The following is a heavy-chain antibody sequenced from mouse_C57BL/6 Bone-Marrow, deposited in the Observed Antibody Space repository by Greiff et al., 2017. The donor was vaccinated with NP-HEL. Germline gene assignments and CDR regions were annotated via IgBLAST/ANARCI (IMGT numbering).Heavy chain of an antibody. CDR3: ARGGLGDYFDY. CDR2: IDPSDSET. Sequence: QVQLKQPGAELVRPGSSVKLSCKASGYTFTSYWMHWVKQRPIQGLEWIGNIDPSDSETHYNQKFKDKATLTVDKSSSTAYMQLSSLTSEDSAVYYCARGGLGDYFDYWGQGTTLTGSS. CDR1: GYTFTSYW. J-gene: IGHJ2*01. V-gene: IGHV1-52*01. D-gene: IGHD4-1*01.